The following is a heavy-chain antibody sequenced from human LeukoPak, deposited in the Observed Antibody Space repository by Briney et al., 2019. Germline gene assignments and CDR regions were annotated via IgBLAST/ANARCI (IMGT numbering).Heavy chain of an antibody. CDR1: GGSISSYY. Sequence: SETLSLTCTVSGGSISSYYWSWIRQPPGKGLEWIGYIYYSGSTNYNPSLKSRVTISVDTSKNQFSLKLSSVTAADTAVYYCARHRTGEETGFSLGYWGQGTLVTVSS. CDR2: IYYSGST. V-gene: IGHV4-59*08. CDR3: ARHRTGEETGFSLGY. J-gene: IGHJ4*02. D-gene: IGHD3-9*01.